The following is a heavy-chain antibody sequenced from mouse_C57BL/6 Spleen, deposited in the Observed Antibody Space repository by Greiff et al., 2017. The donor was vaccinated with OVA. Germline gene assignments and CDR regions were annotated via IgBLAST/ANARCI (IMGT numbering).Heavy chain of an antibody. CDR1: GFTFSDYG. CDR2: ISSGSSTI. J-gene: IGHJ4*01. V-gene: IGHV5-17*01. D-gene: IGHD2-3*01. CDR3: ARGDGPVFYYAMDY. Sequence: EVMLVESGGGLVKPGGSLKLSCAASGFTFSDYGMHWVRQAPEKGLEWVAYISSGSSTIYYADTVKGRFTISRDNAKNTLFLQMTSLRSEDTAMYYCARGDGPVFYYAMDYWGQGTSVTVSS.